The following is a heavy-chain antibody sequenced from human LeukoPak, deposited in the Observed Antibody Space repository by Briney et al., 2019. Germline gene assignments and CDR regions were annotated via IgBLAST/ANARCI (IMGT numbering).Heavy chain of an antibody. J-gene: IGHJ4*02. Sequence: SQTLSLTCTVSGGSISSGSYYWSWIRQPAGKGLEWIGRIYTSGSTNYNPSLKSRVTISVDTSKNQFSLKLSSVTAADTAVHYCATKGKDSSFDYWGQGTLVTVSS. CDR3: ATKGKDSSFDY. V-gene: IGHV4-61*02. CDR2: IYTSGST. D-gene: IGHD6-13*01. CDR1: GGSISSGSYY.